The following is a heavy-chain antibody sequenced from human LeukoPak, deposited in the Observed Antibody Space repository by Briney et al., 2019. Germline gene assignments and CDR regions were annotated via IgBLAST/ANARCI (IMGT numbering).Heavy chain of an antibody. D-gene: IGHD5-18*01. CDR3: ARLQLWFDYYMDV. V-gene: IGHV4-61*01. J-gene: IGHJ6*03. CDR2: IYYSGST. Sequence: SETLSLTCTVSGGSISSSSYYWSWIRQPPGKGLEWIGYIYYSGSTNYNPSLKSRVTISVDTSKNQFSLKLSSVTAADTAVYYCARLQLWFDYYMDVWGKGTTVTVSS. CDR1: GGSISSSSYY.